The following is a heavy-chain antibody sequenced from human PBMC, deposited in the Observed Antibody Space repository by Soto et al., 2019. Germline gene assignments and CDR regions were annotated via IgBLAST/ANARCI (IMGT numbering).Heavy chain of an antibody. CDR1: GDSISGSPYY. J-gene: IGHJ4*02. CDR2: IFYDGYT. CDR3: ARLQTAFPHY. Sequence: QVQLQESGPGLVMPSETLSLTCTVSGDSISGSPYYWGWIRQPPGKRLEWIGSIFYDGYTVYTPSLKRRVTISVDTSKNQFSLKLTSVAAADTATYFCARLQTAFPHYWGQGMLVPVSS. V-gene: IGHV4-39*01.